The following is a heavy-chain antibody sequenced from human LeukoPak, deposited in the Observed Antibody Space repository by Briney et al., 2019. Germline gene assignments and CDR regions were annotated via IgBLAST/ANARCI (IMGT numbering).Heavy chain of an antibody. J-gene: IGHJ4*02. V-gene: IGHV3-7*01. CDR1: XXXXXRYW. CDR3: ARDHAMAVAGLIDY. D-gene: IGHD6-19*01. Sequence: PGGSLRLXCXXSXXXXXRYWXTWVRXAPGKGLEWLANIKEDGSDKYYVDSVEGRFTISRDNAKNSLYLQMNSLRAEDTAVYYCARDHAMAVAGLIDYWGQGTLVTVSS. CDR2: IKEDGSDK.